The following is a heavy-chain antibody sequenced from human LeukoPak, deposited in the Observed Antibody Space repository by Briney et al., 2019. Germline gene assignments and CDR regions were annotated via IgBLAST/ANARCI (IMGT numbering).Heavy chain of an antibody. CDR1: VGSLAGVY. CDR2: ISYSVGT. CDR3: ARAKHTSAYTGGRYYPYYFDS. D-gene: IGHD2-8*02. V-gene: IGHV4-59*01. Sequence: PQTLSLTRTVSVGSLAGVYWTWIRQPPHKGLGFIGFISYSVGTTYNPSLKSRLTLSVDTPQNKVSLRLTAVTAPHTPVYSCARAKHTSAYTGGRYYPYYFDSWGQGTLVTVSS. J-gene: IGHJ4*02.